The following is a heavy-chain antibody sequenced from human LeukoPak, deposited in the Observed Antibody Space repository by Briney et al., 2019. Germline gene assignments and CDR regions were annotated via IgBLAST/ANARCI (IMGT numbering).Heavy chain of an antibody. CDR2: IWYDGSEQ. D-gene: IGHD3-16*02. J-gene: IGHJ1*01. CDR1: GFTFSTYA. CDR3: AREGDSRWGELSP. V-gene: IGHV3-33*01. Sequence: GRSLRLSCAASGFTFSTYAIHWVRQAPGKGLEWVAVIWYDGSEQYYADSVKGRFIISRDNSKSISDLQMNSLRAEDTAVYYCAREGDSRWGELSPWGQGTLVTVSA.